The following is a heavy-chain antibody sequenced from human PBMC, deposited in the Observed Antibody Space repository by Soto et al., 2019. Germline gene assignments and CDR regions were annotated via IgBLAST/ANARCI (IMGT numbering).Heavy chain of an antibody. V-gene: IGHV3-30*18. Sequence: VQLLESGGGLIQPGGSLRLSCAASGFTFSYGIHWLRQAPGKCLEWVAYITYDSSNKFYGDSVKGRLTISRDNSKNTQLLQMNTLRAEDTAFYYCAKLVIGYCSGNTCDDYWGQGTLVAVSS. CDR2: ITYDSSNK. CDR3: AKLVIGYCSGNTCDDY. CDR1: GFTFSYG. J-gene: IGHJ4*02. D-gene: IGHD2-15*01.